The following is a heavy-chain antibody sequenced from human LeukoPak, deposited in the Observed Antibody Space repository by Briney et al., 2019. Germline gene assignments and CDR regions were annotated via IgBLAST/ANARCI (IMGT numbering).Heavy chain of an antibody. CDR1: GGSLSNYY. D-gene: IGHD5-24*01. CDR3: ARELDDGYNSYFDY. Sequence: PSETLSLTCAVSGGSLSNYYWSWIRQPPGKGLEWIGYIYYSGSTNYNPSLKSRVTISVDTSKNQFSLKLSSVTAADTALYYCARELDDGYNSYFDYWGQGTLVTVSS. V-gene: IGHV4-59*01. J-gene: IGHJ4*02. CDR2: IYYSGST.